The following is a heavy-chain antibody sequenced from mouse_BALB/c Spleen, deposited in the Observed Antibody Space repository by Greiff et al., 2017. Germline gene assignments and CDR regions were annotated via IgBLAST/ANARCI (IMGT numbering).Heavy chain of an antibody. Sequence: QVQLQQSGPSLVQPSQSLSMTCTVSGFSLTSYGVHWVRQSPGKGLEWLGVIWRGGSTDYNAAFMSRLSITKDNSKSQVFFKMNSLQAVDTAIYYGATGCYDDWYFDVWGAGTTVTVSS. CDR1: GFSLTSYG. CDR3: ATGCYDDWYFDV. D-gene: IGHD2-12*01. J-gene: IGHJ1*01. CDR2: IWRGGST. V-gene: IGHV2-5-1*01.